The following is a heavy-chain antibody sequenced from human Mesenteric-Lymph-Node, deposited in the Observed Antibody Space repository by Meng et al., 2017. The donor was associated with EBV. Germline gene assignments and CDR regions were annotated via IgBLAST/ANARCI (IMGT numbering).Heavy chain of an antibody. CDR3: ARETGSGDLDY. CDR2: ISAYSGNT. V-gene: IGHV1-18*01. J-gene: IGHJ4*02. CDR1: GYTFTSYA. D-gene: IGHD6-19*01. Sequence: QVQLVQSGSELKKPGASVKVSCKASGYTFTSYAMNWVRQAPGQGLEWMGWISAYSGNTNYAQILQGRVTLTTDTSTSTAYMELRSLRSDDTAVYYCARETGSGDLDYWGQGTLVTVSS.